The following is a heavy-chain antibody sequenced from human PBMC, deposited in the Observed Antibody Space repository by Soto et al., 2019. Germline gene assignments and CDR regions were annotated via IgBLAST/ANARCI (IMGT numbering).Heavy chain of an antibody. V-gene: IGHV4-4*02. D-gene: IGHD6-19*01. CDR1: GVSISSNYY. J-gene: IGHJ4*02. Sequence: QVLLQESGPGLVQPSGTLSLSCVVSGVSISSNYYWGWVRQPPGKGLEWLGDISHIGSVNYNTSLKSRVTISMDQSQNQFALKVNSVTAADTAVYYCARSFGWYEIASWGQGTLFIVSS. CDR3: ARSFGWYEIAS. CDR2: ISHIGSV.